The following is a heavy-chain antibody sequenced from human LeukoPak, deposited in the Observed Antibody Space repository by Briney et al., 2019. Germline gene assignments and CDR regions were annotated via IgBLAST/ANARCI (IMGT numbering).Heavy chain of an antibody. CDR2: INHSGST. Sequence: SETLSLTCAVYGGSFSGYYWSWIRQPPGKGLEWIGEINHSGSTNYNPSLKSRVTISVDTSKNRFSLKLSSVTAADTAVYYCARGKGYGDRPGGGHYYYYGMDVWGQGTTVTVSS. J-gene: IGHJ6*02. CDR1: GGSFSGYY. CDR3: ARGKGYGDRPGGGHYYYYGMDV. D-gene: IGHD4-17*01. V-gene: IGHV4-34*01.